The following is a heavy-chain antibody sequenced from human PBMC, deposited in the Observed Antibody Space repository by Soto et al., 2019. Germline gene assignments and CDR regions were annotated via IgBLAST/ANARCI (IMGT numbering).Heavy chain of an antibody. J-gene: IGHJ6*02. CDR3: ARERRRGIYYYHGMDV. CDR2: IWYDGSNK. CDR1: GFTFSSYG. D-gene: IGHD2-15*01. Sequence: QVQLVESGGGVVQPGRSLRLSCAASGFTFSSYGMHWVRQAPGKGLEWVALIWYDGSNKYYADSVKGRFTISRDNSKNXLYLQMNSRRAEDTALYYCARERRRGIYYYHGMDVWGQGTTVTVSS. V-gene: IGHV3-33*01.